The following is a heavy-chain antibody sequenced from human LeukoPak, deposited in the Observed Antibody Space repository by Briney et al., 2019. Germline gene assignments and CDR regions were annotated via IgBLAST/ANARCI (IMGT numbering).Heavy chain of an antibody. J-gene: IGHJ4*02. CDR3: ARDTYCYDSSGYYYFDY. D-gene: IGHD3-22*01. V-gene: IGHV4-4*07. CDR1: GGSISSYY. Sequence: SETLSLTCTVSGGSISSYYWSWIRQPAGKGLEWIGRIYTSGSTNYNPSLKSRVTMSVDTSKNQFSLKLSSVTAADTAVYYCARDTYCYDSSGYYYFDYWGQGTLVTVSS. CDR2: IYTSGST.